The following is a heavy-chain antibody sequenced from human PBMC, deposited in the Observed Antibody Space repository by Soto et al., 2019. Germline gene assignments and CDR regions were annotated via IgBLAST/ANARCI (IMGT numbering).Heavy chain of an antibody. CDR2: INPNSGGT. V-gene: IGHV1-2*02. J-gene: IGHJ6*02. CDR1: GYTFTGYY. Sequence: QVQLVQSGAEVKRPGASVMVSCKASGYTFTGYYIHWVRQAPGQGLEWLGWINPNSGGTKFAQKFQGRVTMARDTSISTAYMELSVLTSDDTAVYHCARAGMAAARSGEYAMDVWGQGTTVTVSS. CDR3: ARAGMAAARSGEYAMDV. D-gene: IGHD6-25*01.